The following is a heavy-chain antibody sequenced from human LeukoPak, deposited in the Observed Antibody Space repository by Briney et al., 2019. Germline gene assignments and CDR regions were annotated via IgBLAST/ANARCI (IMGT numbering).Heavy chain of an antibody. CDR1: GFTFSSYS. CDR3: ASAATSRGSSCIGY. Sequence: GGSLRLSCAASGFTFSSYSMNWVRQAPGQGLEWVSSISSSSSYIYYADSVKGRFTISRDNAKNSLYLQMNSLRAEDTAVYYCASAATSRGSSCIGYWGQGTLVTVSS. CDR2: ISSSSSYI. J-gene: IGHJ4*02. D-gene: IGHD6-6*01. V-gene: IGHV3-21*01.